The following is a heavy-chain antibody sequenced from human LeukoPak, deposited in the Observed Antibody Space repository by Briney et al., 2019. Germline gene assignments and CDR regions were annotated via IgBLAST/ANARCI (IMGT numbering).Heavy chain of an antibody. CDR3: ARVDDRGHYYDSSGPRKLFDY. CDR1: GYTFTGYY. J-gene: IGHJ4*02. Sequence: ASVKVSCKASGYTFTGYYMHWVRQAPGQGLEWMGWFNPDSGGTNYAQKFQGRVTMTRDTSISTAYMELGRLRSDDTAVYYCARVDDRGHYYDSSGPRKLFDYWGQGTLVTVSS. V-gene: IGHV1-2*02. CDR2: FNPDSGGT. D-gene: IGHD3-22*01.